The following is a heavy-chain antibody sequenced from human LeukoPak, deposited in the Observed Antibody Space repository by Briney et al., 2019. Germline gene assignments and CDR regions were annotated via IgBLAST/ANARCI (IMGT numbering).Heavy chain of an antibody. V-gene: IGHV3-30*14. CDR1: GFTFSSYA. J-gene: IGHJ4*02. D-gene: IGHD5-24*01. CDR2: ISYDGSNK. CDR3: ASRGRGGYNSGDFDY. Sequence: GRSLRLSCAASGFTFSSYAMHWVRQAPGKGLEWVAVISYDGSNKYYADSVKGRFTISRDNSKNTLYLQMNSLRAEDMAVYYCASRGRGGYNSGDFDYWGQGTLVTVSS.